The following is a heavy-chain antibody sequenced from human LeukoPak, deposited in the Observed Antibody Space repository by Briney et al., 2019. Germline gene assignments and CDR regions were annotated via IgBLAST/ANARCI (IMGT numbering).Heavy chain of an antibody. CDR2: INPDGSNM. D-gene: IGHD1-26*01. V-gene: IGHV3-7*03. Sequence: GGSLRLSCAASGFSFSSYWMSWVRQAPGKGLEWVANINPDGSNMLYVDSVKGRFTISRDNAKNSLYLQMNSLRAEDTAVYYCAKSASWELLQYFDYWGQGTLVTVSS. J-gene: IGHJ4*02. CDR1: GFSFSSYW. CDR3: AKSASWELLQYFDY.